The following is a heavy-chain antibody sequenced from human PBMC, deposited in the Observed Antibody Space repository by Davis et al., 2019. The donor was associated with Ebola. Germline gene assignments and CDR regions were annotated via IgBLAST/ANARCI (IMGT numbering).Heavy chain of an antibody. Sequence: GESLKISCAASGFTFSSYAMHWVRQAPGKGLEWVAVISYDGSNKYYADSVKGRFTISGDNSKNTVYLQMNSLRAEDTAVYYCARDPLTSGSYLDYWGQGTLVTVSS. CDR2: ISYDGSNK. D-gene: IGHD1-26*01. CDR3: ARDPLTSGSYLDY. V-gene: IGHV3-30-3*01. J-gene: IGHJ4*02. CDR1: GFTFSSYA.